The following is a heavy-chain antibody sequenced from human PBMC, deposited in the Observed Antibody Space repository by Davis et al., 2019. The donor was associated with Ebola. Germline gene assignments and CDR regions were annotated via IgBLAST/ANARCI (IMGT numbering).Heavy chain of an antibody. V-gene: IGHV3-23*01. CDR1: GFTFNNYA. CDR3: AKGSLYGSRSITAGMDV. J-gene: IGHJ6*02. CDR2: ITGGGRGT. D-gene: IGHD4-17*01. Sequence: GESLKISCAASGFTFNNYAMNWVRQAPGKGLEWVSGITGGGRGTYYADSVKGRFTISRDNSKNTVSLQMNSLRAEDTAVYYCAKGSLYGSRSITAGMDVWGQGTTVTVSS.